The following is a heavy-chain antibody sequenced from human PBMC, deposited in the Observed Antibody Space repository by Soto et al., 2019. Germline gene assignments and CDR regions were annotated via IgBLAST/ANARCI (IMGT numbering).Heavy chain of an antibody. CDR2: ISAYNGNT. V-gene: IGHV1-18*01. D-gene: IGHD3-22*01. CDR3: ARDASPYYYDSSGPLFDP. Sequence: GASVKVSCKASGYTFTSYGISRVRQAPGRGLEWMGWISAYNGNTNYAQKLQGRVTMTTDTSTSTAYMELRSLRSDDTAVYYCARDASPYYYDSSGPLFDPWGQGTLVTVSS. CDR1: GYTFTSYG. J-gene: IGHJ5*02.